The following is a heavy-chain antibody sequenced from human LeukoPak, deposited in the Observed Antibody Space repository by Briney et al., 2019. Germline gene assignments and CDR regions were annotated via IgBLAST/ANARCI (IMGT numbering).Heavy chain of an antibody. J-gene: IGHJ4*02. D-gene: IGHD4-17*01. V-gene: IGHV1-18*01. CDR1: GGTFSSYA. CDR2: ISAYSGGT. CDR3: ARDSLGGYGDYADY. Sequence: ASVKVSCKASGGTFSSYAISWVRQAPGQGLEWMGWISAYSGGTKYAQRFQGRVTMTTDTSTTTAYMEVRSLRFDDTAVYYCARDSLGGYGDYADYWGQGTLVTVSS.